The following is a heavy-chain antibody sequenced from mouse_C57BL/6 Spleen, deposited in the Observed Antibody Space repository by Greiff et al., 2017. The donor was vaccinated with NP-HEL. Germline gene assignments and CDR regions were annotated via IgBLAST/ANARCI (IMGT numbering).Heavy chain of an antibody. CDR3: ARSVYDYDEEAYAMDY. Sequence: QVQLQQPGAELVKPGASVKLSCKASGYTFTSYWMHWVKQRPGRGLEWIGRIDPNSGGTKYNEKFKSKATLTVDQPSSTAYMQLSSLTSEDSAVYYCARSVYDYDEEAYAMDYWGQGTSVTVSS. J-gene: IGHJ4*01. V-gene: IGHV1-72*01. D-gene: IGHD2-4*01. CDR2: IDPNSGGT. CDR1: GYTFTSYW.